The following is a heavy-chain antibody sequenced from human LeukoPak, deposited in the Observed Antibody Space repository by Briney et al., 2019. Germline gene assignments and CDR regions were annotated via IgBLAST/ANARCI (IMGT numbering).Heavy chain of an antibody. D-gene: IGHD3-3*01. CDR1: GYTFTSYD. CDR3: ARQGWKSTYYDFWSGYYGYWFDP. V-gene: IGHV1-8*03. J-gene: IGHJ5*02. Sequence: ASVKVSCKASGYTFTSYDINWVRQATGQGLEWMGWMNPNSGNTVYAQKFQGRVTITRNTSISTAYMELSSLRSEDTAVYYCARQGWKSTYYDFWSGYYGYWFDPWGQGTLVTVSS. CDR2: MNPNSGNT.